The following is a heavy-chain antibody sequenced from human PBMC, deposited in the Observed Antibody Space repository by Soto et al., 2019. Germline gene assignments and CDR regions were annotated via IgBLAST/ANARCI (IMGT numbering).Heavy chain of an antibody. CDR2: IYPGDSDT. D-gene: IGHD6-6*01. CDR3: ARHRIELDSSSGSVYMDV. J-gene: IGHJ6*03. Sequence: GESLKISCKGSGYSFTSYWIGWVRQMPGKGLEWMGIIYPGDSDTRYSPSFQGQVTISADKSISTAYLQWSSLKASDTAMYYCARHRIELDSSSGSVYMDVWGKGTTVTVSS. V-gene: IGHV5-51*01. CDR1: GYSFTSYW.